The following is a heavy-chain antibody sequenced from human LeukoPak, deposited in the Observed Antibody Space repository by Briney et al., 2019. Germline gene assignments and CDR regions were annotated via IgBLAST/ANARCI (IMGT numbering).Heavy chain of an antibody. J-gene: IGHJ4*02. CDR1: GYTFTSYD. CDR3: ARSDYDILTGYYYFDY. Sequence: ASMKVSCKASGYTFTSYDINWVRQATGQGLEWMGWMNPNSGNTGYAQKFQGRVTITRNTSISTAYMELSSLRSEDTAVYYCARSDYDILTGYYYFDYWGQGTLVTVSS. CDR2: MNPNSGNT. D-gene: IGHD3-9*01. V-gene: IGHV1-8*03.